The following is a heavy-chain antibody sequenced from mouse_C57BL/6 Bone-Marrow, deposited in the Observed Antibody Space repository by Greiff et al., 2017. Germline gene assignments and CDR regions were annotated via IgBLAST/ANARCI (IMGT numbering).Heavy chain of an antibody. CDR3: AAVVAMDY. D-gene: IGHD1-1*01. Sequence: QVQLQHPGTELVKPGASVTLSCKASGYTFTSYWMHWVKQRFGQGLVWIGNINPSNGGTNYNEQFKSKATLTVDKSSSTAYRQLSSLTSEDTAVYYCAAVVAMDYWGQGTTRTVSS. J-gene: IGHJ2*01. CDR2: INPSNGGT. V-gene: IGHV1-53*01. CDR1: GYTFTSYW.